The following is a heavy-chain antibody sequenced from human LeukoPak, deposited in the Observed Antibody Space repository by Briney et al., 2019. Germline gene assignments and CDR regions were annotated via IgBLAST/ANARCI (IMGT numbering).Heavy chain of an antibody. Sequence: PSETLSLTCTVSGGSISSGDYYWSWIRQPPGKGLEWIGYIYYSGSTYYNPSLKSRVTISVDTSKNQFSLKLSSVTAADTAVYYCASGWTSQGWFDPWGQGTLVTVSS. CDR1: GGSISSGDYY. V-gene: IGHV4-30-4*01. CDR3: ASGWTSQGWFDP. J-gene: IGHJ5*02. D-gene: IGHD3/OR15-3a*01. CDR2: IYYSGST.